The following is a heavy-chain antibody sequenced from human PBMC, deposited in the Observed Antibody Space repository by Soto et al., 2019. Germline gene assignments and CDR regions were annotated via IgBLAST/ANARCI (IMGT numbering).Heavy chain of an antibody. V-gene: IGHV4-34*01. Sequence: SETLSLTCTVYGGSFSGYYWSWIRQPPGKGLEWIGEINHSGSTNYNPSLKSRVTISVDTSKNQFSLKLSSVTAADTAVYYCARGGCGGDCYWDYYGMDVWGQGTTVTVS. CDR1: GGSFSGYY. CDR2: INHSGST. D-gene: IGHD2-21*02. J-gene: IGHJ6*02. CDR3: ARGGCGGDCYWDYYGMDV.